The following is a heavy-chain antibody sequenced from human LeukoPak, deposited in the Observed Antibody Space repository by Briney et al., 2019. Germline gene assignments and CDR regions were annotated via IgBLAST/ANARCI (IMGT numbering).Heavy chain of an antibody. CDR3: ARGYSGYDEAAFDY. CDR2: IIPIFGTA. Sequence: ASVKVSCKASGYTFTSYYMHWVRQAPGQGLEWMGGIIPIFGTANYAQKFQGRVTITADESTSTAYMELSSLRSEDTAVYYCARGYSGYDEAAFDYWGQGTLVTVSS. CDR1: GYTFTSYY. J-gene: IGHJ4*02. D-gene: IGHD5-12*01. V-gene: IGHV1-69*13.